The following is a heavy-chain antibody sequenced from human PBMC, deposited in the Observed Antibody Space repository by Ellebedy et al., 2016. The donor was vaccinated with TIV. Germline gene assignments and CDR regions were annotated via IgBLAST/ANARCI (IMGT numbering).Heavy chain of an antibody. CDR1: GYTFTSYG. D-gene: IGHD1-26*01. CDR3: ARDDSGSYLVAFDI. J-gene: IGHJ3*02. CDR2: INPNSGGT. Sequence: ASVKVSXXASGYTFTSYGISWVRQAPGQGLEWMGWINPNSGGTNYAQKFQGRVTMTRDTSISTAYMELSRLRSDDTAVYYCARDDSGSYLVAFDIWGQGTMVTVSS. V-gene: IGHV1-2*02.